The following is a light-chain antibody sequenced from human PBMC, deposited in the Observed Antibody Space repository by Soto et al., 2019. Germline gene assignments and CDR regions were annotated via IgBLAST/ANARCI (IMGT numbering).Light chain of an antibody. CDR1: STDVGSHKL. J-gene: IGLJ1*01. CDR2: EAY. V-gene: IGLV2-23*01. Sequence: QSVLTQPASVSGSPGQSITISCTGTSTDVGSHKLVSWYQQYPGNAPKLIIFEAYKRPSGVSNRFSGSKSGGTATLTISGLAAEGAPDDYCCSTAVGRTYGFGTGTKVTVL. CDR3: CSTAVGRTYG.